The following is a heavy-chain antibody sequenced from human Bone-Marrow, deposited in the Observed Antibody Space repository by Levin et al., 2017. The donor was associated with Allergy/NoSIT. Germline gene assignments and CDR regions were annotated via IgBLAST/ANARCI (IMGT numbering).Heavy chain of an antibody. Sequence: GESLKTSCKASGYTFRNYGISWVRQAPGRGLEWLGWISTDTGNRHYAQNLQGRVTMTTDTSTDTAHLELRSLRSDDTAIYYCARLVVGAKGWFAPWGQGTPVTVSS. CDR2: ISTDTGNR. D-gene: IGHD2-21*01. CDR3: ARLVVGAKGWFAP. J-gene: IGHJ5*02. CDR1: GYTFRNYG. V-gene: IGHV1-18*01.